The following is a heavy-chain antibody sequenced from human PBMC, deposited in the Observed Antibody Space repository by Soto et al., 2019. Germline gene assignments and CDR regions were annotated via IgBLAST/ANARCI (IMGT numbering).Heavy chain of an antibody. J-gene: IGHJ4*02. CDR3: AKDRVGGTFYTPLGF. CDR1: GFNFDNYG. CDR2: ITYEGSNK. V-gene: IGHV3-30*18. D-gene: IGHD1-7*01. Sequence: GGSLRLSCQASGFNFDNYGMHWVRQAPGKGLEWVAVITYEGSNKYYADSVKGRFTISRDNSKNTLSLHLNTLKPEDTAVYHCAKDRVGGTFYTPLGFWGQGTLVTVSS.